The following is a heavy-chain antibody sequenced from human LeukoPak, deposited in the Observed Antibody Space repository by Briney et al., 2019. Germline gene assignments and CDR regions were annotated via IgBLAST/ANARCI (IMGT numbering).Heavy chain of an antibody. V-gene: IGHV1-46*01. CDR3: ARDFIDHRGHTFDS. J-gene: IGHJ4*02. D-gene: IGHD1-14*01. CDR1: GYIFTSYY. Sequence: ASVKVSCKASGYIFTSYYMHWVRQAPGQGLEWMGIINPSGGSTSYAQMLQGRVTMTRDTSTSTVYMELSSLRSEDTAVYYCARDFIDHRGHTFDSWGQGTLVTVSS. CDR2: INPSGGST.